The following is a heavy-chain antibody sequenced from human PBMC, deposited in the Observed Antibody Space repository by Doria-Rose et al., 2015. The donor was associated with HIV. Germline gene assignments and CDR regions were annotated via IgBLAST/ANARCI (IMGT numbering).Heavy chain of an antibody. J-gene: IGHJ4*02. CDR2: IPASATT. D-gene: IGHD3-10*01. CDR1: GDSISSGDSF. V-gene: IGHV4-30-4*01. Sequence: QVQLQESGPGLVRPSQTLSLTCTVSGDSISSGDSFWSWIRQPPGKGPEWIGYIPASATTYYYQSLSGRLTISLDASKNQFSLNLNSVTAADTAVYYCARARNYGFPHFFDFWGQGTLVTVSS. CDR3: ARARNYGFPHFFDF.